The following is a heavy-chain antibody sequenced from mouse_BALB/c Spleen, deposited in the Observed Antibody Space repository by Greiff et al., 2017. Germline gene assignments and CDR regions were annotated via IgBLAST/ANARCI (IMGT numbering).Heavy chain of an antibody. CDR3: ARKRDSLLRLRSAMDY. CDR2: IFPGTGTT. J-gene: IGHJ4*01. CDR1: GYTFTSYW. Sequence: QVQLQQSGAELVKPGASVKLSCKTSGYTFTSYWIQWVKQRPGQGLGWIGEIFPGTGTTYYNEKFKGKATLTIDTSSSTAYMQLSSLTSEDSAVYFCARKRDSLLRLRSAMDYWGQGTSVTVSS. V-gene: IGHV1S132*01. D-gene: IGHD1-2*01.